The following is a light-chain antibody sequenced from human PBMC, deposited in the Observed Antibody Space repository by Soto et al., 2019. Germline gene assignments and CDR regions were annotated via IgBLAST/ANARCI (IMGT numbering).Light chain of an antibody. CDR2: GAS. CDR3: QQYVTWIHS. J-gene: IGKJ2*01. CDR1: QSVGSA. V-gene: IGKV3-15*01. Sequence: EIVMTQPPATLSVSPGEGATLSCRASQSVGSALAWYQQRPGQAPKLLIYGASTRATGIPARFGGSGSGTEFTLTISSLQSEDLALYYCQQYVTWIHSFGQGTKLEI.